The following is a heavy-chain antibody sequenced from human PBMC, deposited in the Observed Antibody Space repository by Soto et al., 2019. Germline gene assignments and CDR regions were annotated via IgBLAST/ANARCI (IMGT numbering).Heavy chain of an antibody. CDR1: GFTFNSYG. J-gene: IGHJ6*01. CDR3: XXXXXXXXXFHYY. CDR2: ISYDSTKT. Sequence: QVQLVESGGGVVQPGRSLRLSCAASGFTFNSYGMHWVRQGPGNGLEWVAFISYDSTKTYYADSVKGRFTISRDNSNSXLYVQMNSXXXXXXXXXXXXXXXXXXXXFHYY. V-gene: IGHV3-30*03.